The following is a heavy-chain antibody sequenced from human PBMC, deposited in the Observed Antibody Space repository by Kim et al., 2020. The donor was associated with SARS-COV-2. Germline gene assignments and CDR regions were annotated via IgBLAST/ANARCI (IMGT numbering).Heavy chain of an antibody. V-gene: IGHV3-74*01. CDR2: SST. J-gene: IGHJ6*02. Sequence: SSTIYADSVKGRFTISRDNAKNTLYLQMNSLRAEDTAVYYCAREDYGMDVWGQGTTVTVSS. CDR3: AREDYGMDV.